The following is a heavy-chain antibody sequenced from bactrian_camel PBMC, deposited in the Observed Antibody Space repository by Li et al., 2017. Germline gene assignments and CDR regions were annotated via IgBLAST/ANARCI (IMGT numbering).Heavy chain of an antibody. Sequence: HVQLVESGGGSVQAGGSLRLSCAVPGYSYGLYCMGWIRQAPGKGQEWVSTISKTGTYTYYADSVKGRFTISRDNAPNRWHLQMNTLTAEDTGIYYCATDSSLIARGGCRVGAEFLGTWGQGTQVTVS. V-gene: IGHV3-2*01. CDR1: GYSYGLYC. J-gene: IGHJ4*01. CDR2: ISKTGTYT. CDR3: ATDSSLIARGGCRVGAEFLGT. D-gene: IGHD5*01.